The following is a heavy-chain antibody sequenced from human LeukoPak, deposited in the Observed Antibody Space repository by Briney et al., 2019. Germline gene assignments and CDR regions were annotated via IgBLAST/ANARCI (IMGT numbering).Heavy chain of an antibody. CDR3: ARGQQSGSYYYYGMDV. CDR2: INSDGSST. CDR1: GFTFSSYW. Sequence: AGTLSLSCAASGFTFSSYWMHWVRQAPGKAPVWLSRINSDGSSTTYADSVKGRFTISRDNAKNTLYLQMNSLRAEDTAVYYCARGQQSGSYYYYGMDVWGQGTTVTVSS. J-gene: IGHJ6*02. V-gene: IGHV3-74*01. D-gene: IGHD1-26*01.